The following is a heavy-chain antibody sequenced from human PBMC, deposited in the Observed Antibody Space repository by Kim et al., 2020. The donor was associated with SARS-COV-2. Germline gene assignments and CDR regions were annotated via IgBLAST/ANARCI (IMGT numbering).Heavy chain of an antibody. CDR3: ARQTLDSSGYYDYFDY. Sequence: SETLSLTCTVSGGSISSSSYYWGWIRQPPGKGLEWIGSIYYSGSTYYNPSLKSRVTISVDTSKNQFSLKLSSVTAADTAVYYCARQTLDSSGYYDYFDYWGQGTLVTVSS. CDR1: GGSISSSSYY. CDR2: IYYSGST. V-gene: IGHV4-39*01. D-gene: IGHD3-22*01. J-gene: IGHJ4*02.